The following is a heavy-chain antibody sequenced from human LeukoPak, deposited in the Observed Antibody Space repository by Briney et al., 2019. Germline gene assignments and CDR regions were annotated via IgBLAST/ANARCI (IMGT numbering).Heavy chain of an antibody. Sequence: PGGSLRLSCAASGFTFGSYWMNWVRQAPGKGLVWVSRIASDGSSTTYADSVKGRFSISRDNAKNSLYLQMDSLRAEDTAVYYCARDDRIDWNYGSDAFDIWGQGTMVTVSS. V-gene: IGHV3-74*01. J-gene: IGHJ3*02. CDR1: GFTFGSYW. CDR3: ARDDRIDWNYGSDAFDI. D-gene: IGHD1-7*01. CDR2: IASDGSST.